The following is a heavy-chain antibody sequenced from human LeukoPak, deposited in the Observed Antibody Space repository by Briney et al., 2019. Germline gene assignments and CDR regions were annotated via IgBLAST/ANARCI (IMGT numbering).Heavy chain of an antibody. CDR3: VREQARGGSFDY. Sequence: PGGSLRLSCVVSGFTFSSHSVNWVRQAPGKGLEWVLSITTSNYIFYADSVKGRFTISRDNAKNSPYLQMNGLRAEDTAVYYCVREQARGGSFDYWGQGTLVTVSS. D-gene: IGHD2-15*01. V-gene: IGHV3-21*01. J-gene: IGHJ4*02. CDR1: GFTFSSHS. CDR2: ITTSNYI.